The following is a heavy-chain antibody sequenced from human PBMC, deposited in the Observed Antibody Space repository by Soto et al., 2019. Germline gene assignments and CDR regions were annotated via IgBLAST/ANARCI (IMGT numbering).Heavy chain of an antibody. Sequence: GGSLRLSCAASGFTFSSYWMHWVRQAPGKGLVWVSRINSDGSSTSYADSVKGRFTISRDNAKNTLYLQMNSLRAEDTAVYYCARGHPSAAAAGRRHWGQGTLVTVSS. J-gene: IGHJ4*02. CDR3: ARGHPSAAAAGRRH. CDR2: INSDGSST. CDR1: GFTFSSYW. D-gene: IGHD6-13*01. V-gene: IGHV3-74*01.